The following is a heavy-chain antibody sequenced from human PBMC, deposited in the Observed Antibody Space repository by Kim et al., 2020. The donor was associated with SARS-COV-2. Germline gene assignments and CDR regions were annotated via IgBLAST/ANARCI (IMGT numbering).Heavy chain of an antibody. CDR1: GYSFTSYW. Sequence: GESLKISCKGSGYSFTSYWISWVRQMPGKGLEWMGRIDPSDSYTNYSPSFQGHVTISADKSISTAYLQWSSLKASDTAMYYCARPALYSSGRAWDYYGMDVWGQGTTVTVSS. D-gene: IGHD6-19*01. J-gene: IGHJ6*02. CDR3: ARPALYSSGRAWDYYGMDV. V-gene: IGHV5-10-1*01. CDR2: IDPSDSYT.